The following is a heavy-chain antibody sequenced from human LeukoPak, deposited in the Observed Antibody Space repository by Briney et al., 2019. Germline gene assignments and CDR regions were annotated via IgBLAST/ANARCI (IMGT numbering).Heavy chain of an antibody. CDR2: IYHSGST. Sequence: PGGSLRLSCAASGFTFSSYAMSWVRQAPGKGLEWIGSIYHSGSTYYNPSLKSRVTISVDTSKNQFSLKLSSVTAADTAVYYCARSFTFGGVIVTTPFDYWGQGTLVTVSS. D-gene: IGHD3-16*02. CDR1: GFTFSSYA. J-gene: IGHJ4*02. CDR3: ARSFTFGGVIVTTPFDY. V-gene: IGHV4-38-2*01.